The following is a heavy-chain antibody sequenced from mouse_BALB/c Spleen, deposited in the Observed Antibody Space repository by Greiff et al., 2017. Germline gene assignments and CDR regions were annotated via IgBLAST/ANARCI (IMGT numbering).Heavy chain of an antibody. CDR1: GYTFTSYY. V-gene: IGHV1S56*01. J-gene: IGHJ3*01. CDR2: IYPGNVNT. CDR3: ATGPAWFAY. Sequence: VQLQQSGPELVKPGASVRISCKASGYTFTSYYIHWVKQRPGQGLEWIGWIYPGNVNTKYNEKFKGKATLTADKSSSTAYMQLSSLTSEDSAVYFCATGPAWFAYWGQGTLVTVSA.